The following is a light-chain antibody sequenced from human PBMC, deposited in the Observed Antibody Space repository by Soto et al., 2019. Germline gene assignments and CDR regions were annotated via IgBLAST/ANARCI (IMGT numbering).Light chain of an antibody. CDR1: SSDVGGYNY. J-gene: IGLJ2*01. CDR2: DVN. Sequence: QSALTQPRSVSGSPGQSVTISCTGTSSDVGGYNYVSWYQQHPGKAPKLMIYDVNKRPSGVPARFSGSKSGNTASLTISGLQAEDEADYYCCSYAGCCTLVFGGGTKVTVL. V-gene: IGLV2-11*01. CDR3: CSYAGCCTLV.